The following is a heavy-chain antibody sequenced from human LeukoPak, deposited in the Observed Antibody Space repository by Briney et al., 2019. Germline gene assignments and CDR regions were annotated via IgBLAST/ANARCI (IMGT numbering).Heavy chain of an antibody. CDR3: ARGAYCGGDCPLPNSLY. CDR1: GFTFSSNW. D-gene: IGHD2-21*01. V-gene: IGHV3-74*01. J-gene: IGHJ4*02. CDR2: INSDGSST. Sequence: GGALRLSCAAAGFTFSSNWMHCVRQAPGKELVWFSRINSDGSSTSYADYVKGRFTISSDNANNTLYLQMNSLRAEDTAVYYCARGAYCGGDCPLPNSLYWGQGTLVTVSS.